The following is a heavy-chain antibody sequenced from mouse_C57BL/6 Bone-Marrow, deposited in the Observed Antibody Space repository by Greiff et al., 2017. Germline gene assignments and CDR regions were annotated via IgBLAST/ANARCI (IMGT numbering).Heavy chain of an antibody. CDR3: ARLRDYAVYYYAMDY. CDR1: GYTFTSYG. CDR2: IYPRSGNT. Sequence: QVQLQQSGAELARPGASVKLSCKASGYTFTSYGISWVKQSTGQGLEWIGAIYPRSGNTYYNEKFKGKATLTADKSSSTAYMELRSLTSEDSAVYFCARLRDYAVYYYAMDYWGQGTSVTVSS. V-gene: IGHV1-81*01. J-gene: IGHJ4*01. D-gene: IGHD1-1*02.